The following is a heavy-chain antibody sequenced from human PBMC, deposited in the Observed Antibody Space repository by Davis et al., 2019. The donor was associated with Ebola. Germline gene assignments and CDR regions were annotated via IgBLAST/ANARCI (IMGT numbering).Heavy chain of an antibody. CDR3: ARSDHYDSSGYRS. D-gene: IGHD3-22*01. CDR1: GGSISSGDYY. CDR2: IYYSGST. J-gene: IGHJ4*02. V-gene: IGHV4-61*08. Sequence: MPGGSLRLSCTVSGGSISSGDYYWSWIRQPPGKGLEWIGYIYYSGSTNYNPSLKSRVTISVDTSKNQFSLKLSSVTAADTAVYYCARSDHYDSSGYRSWGQGTLVTVSS.